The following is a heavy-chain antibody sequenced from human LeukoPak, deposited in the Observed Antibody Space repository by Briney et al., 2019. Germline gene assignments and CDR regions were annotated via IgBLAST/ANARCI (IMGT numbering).Heavy chain of an antibody. CDR2: ISPSRGSI. J-gene: IGHJ4*02. V-gene: IGHV3-48*01. D-gene: IGHD2-21*01. CDR3: ARDRDWAFDY. Sequence: GGSLRLCCAASGFTFSDYTLNWVRQAPGKGLEWLSYISPSRGSIAYADSVKGRFTISSDSAKNSVYLQINNLRAEDTAVYYCARDRDWAFDYWGQGILVTVSS. CDR1: GFTFSDYT.